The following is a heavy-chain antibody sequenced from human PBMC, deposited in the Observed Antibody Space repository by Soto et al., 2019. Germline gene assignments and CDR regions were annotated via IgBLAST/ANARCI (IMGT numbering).Heavy chain of an antibody. V-gene: IGHV1-69*12. Sequence: QVQLVQSGAEVKKPGSSVKGSCKASGGTFSSYAISGVRQAPGQGLEWMGVIIPIFGTANYAQKFQGRVTITGDESTSTADMELSSLRSEDTAVYYCARARCERCYFDYWGQGTLVTVSS. CDR1: GGTFSSYA. J-gene: IGHJ4*02. CDR2: IIPIFGTA. CDR3: ARARCERCYFDY.